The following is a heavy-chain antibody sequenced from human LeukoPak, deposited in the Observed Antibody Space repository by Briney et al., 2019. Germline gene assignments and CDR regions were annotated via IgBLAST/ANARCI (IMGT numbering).Heavy chain of an antibody. CDR2: INPSGGST. J-gene: IGHJ6*03. CDR3: ARDRSDYDYVWGSYRYTYYYYYMDV. D-gene: IGHD3-16*02. Sequence: GASVKVSCKASGYTFTSYGISWVRQAPGQGLEWMGIINPSGGSTSYAQKFQGRVTMTRDTSTSTVYMELSSLRSEDTAVYYCARDRSDYDYVWGSYRYTYYYYYMDVWGKGTTVTISS. V-gene: IGHV1-46*01. CDR1: GYTFTSYG.